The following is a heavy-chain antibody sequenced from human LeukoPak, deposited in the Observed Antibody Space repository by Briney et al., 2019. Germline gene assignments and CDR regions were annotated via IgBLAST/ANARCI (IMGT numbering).Heavy chain of an antibody. Sequence: KPSETLSLTGTVSGGAISSDYGSWIRQPPGKGLEWIGYIYDSGNTNYNPSLKSRVTISVDTSKNQFSLKVRSVTAADTAVYYCAKGEGDYWGQGTLVTVSS. V-gene: IGHV4-59*01. J-gene: IGHJ4*02. D-gene: IGHD2-21*01. CDR3: AKGEGDY. CDR1: GGAISSDY. CDR2: IYDSGNT.